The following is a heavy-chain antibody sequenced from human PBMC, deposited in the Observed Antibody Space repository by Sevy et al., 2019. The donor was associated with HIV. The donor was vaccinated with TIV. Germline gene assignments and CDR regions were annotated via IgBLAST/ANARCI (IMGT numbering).Heavy chain of an antibody. CDR3: TTDFRHLVVVTVENAFDI. J-gene: IGHJ3*02. D-gene: IGHD2-21*02. V-gene: IGHV3-15*01. CDR2: IKSKTDGGTT. CDR1: GFTFSNAW. Sequence: GGSLRLSCAASGFTFSNAWMSWVRQAPGKGLEWVGRIKSKTDGGTTDYAAPVKGRFTISRDDSKNTLYLQMNSLKTEDTAVYYCTTDFRHLVVVTVENAFDIWGQGTMVTVSS.